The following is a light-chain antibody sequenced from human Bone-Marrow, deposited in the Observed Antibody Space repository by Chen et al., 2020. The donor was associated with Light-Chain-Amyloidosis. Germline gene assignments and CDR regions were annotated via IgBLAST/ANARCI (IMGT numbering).Light chain of an antibody. CDR3: QQYDNRPPT. CDR1: QDISTY. J-gene: IGKJ4*01. Sequence: DIQMTQSPSSLSASVGDRVTITCQASQDISTYLNWYQQKPGKAPKLLIYDASNLETGVPSRFSGSGSGTDFTFTISSLQPEDIATYYCQQYDNRPPTFGGGTKVEIK. V-gene: IGKV1-33*01. CDR2: DAS.